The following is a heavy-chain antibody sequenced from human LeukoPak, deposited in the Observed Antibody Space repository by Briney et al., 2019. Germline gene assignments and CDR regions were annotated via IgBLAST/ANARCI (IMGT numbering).Heavy chain of an antibody. CDR1: GFTFSSYS. Sequence: GGSLRLSCAASGFTFSSYSMNWVRQAPGRGLEWVSSISSSSSYIYYADSVKGRFTISRDNAKNSLYLQMNSLRAEDTAVYYCAREAFNDFWSGYITYYYYYYMDVWGKGTTVTVSS. V-gene: IGHV3-21*01. J-gene: IGHJ6*03. D-gene: IGHD3-3*01. CDR2: ISSSSSYI. CDR3: AREAFNDFWSGYITYYYYYYMDV.